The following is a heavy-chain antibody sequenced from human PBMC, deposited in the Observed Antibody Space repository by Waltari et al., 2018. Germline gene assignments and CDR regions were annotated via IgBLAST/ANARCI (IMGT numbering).Heavy chain of an antibody. Sequence: EVQLVESGGDLVQPGGSLTLSCAASGFTVSSNYMSWVRQPPGKGLEWGSSISSISTYKYYADSVRGRFTISRDNAMNSLYLQLNSLRAEDTAVYYCVSPALPGAHYYYYYGMDFWGQGTTVTVSS. V-gene: IGHV3-21*02. D-gene: IGHD2-2*01. CDR1: GFTVSSNY. CDR2: ISSISTYK. CDR3: VSPALPGAHYYYYYGMDF. J-gene: IGHJ6*02.